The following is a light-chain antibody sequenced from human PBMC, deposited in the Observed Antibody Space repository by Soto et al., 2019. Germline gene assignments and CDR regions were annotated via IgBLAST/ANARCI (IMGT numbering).Light chain of an antibody. CDR2: KAS. CDR3: QHYNSYSEA. J-gene: IGKJ1*01. V-gene: IGKV1-5*03. Sequence: DIQITQSPSTLSASVGDRVTITCRASQNINTWLAWYQQKPGKAPKLLIYKASTLKSGVPSRFSGSGSGTEFTLTISSLQPDDFATYYCQHYNSYSEAFGQGTKVDIK. CDR1: QNINTW.